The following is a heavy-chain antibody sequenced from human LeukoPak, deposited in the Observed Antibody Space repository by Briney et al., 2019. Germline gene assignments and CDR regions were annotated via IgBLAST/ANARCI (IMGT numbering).Heavy chain of an antibody. CDR2: INHSGST. CDR1: GGSFSGYY. D-gene: IGHD1-26*01. J-gene: IGHJ4*02. Sequence: SETLSLTCAVYGGSFSGYYWSWIRQPPGKGLEWIGEINHSGSTNYNPSLKSRVTISVDTSKNQFSLKLSSVTAADTAVYYCARTIVGATIFDYWGQGTLVTVSS. V-gene: IGHV4-34*01. CDR3: ARTIVGATIFDY.